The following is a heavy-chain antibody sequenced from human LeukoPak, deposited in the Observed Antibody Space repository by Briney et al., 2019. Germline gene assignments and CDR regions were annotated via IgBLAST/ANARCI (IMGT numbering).Heavy chain of an antibody. CDR2: ITSSSSYI. V-gene: IGHV3-21*06. CDR3: ARDPYSGNYGAYYYYYMDV. J-gene: IGHJ6*03. Sequence: GGSLRLSCAASGFTFSSYGMSWVRQAPGKGLEWVSSITSSSSYIYYADSVKGRLTISRDNAKNSLYLQMDSLRVEDTAVYYCARDPYSGNYGAYYYYYMDVWGKGTTVTISS. CDR1: GFTFSSYG. D-gene: IGHD1-26*01.